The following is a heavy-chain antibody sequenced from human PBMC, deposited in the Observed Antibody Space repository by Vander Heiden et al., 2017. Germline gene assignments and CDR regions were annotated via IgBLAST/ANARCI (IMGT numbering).Heavy chain of an antibody. CDR3: ARDHKYYDSSGYYD. D-gene: IGHD3-22*01. J-gene: IGHJ4*02. CDR1: SSYA. Sequence: SSYAMHWVRQAPGKGLEWVAVISYDGSNKYYADSVKGRFTISRDNSKNTLCLQMNSLRAEDTAVYYCARDHKYYDSSGYYDWGQGTLVTVSS. V-gene: IGHV3-30*04. CDR2: ISYDGSNK.